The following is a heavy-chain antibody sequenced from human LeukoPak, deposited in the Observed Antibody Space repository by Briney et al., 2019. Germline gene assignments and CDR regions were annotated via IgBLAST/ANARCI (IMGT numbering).Heavy chain of an antibody. D-gene: IGHD3-10*01. CDR2: IKSKTDGGTT. V-gene: IGHV3-15*01. J-gene: IGHJ6*02. CDR1: GFTFSRYW. Sequence: PGGSLRLSCVGSGFTFSRYWLNWVRQAPGKGLEWVGRIKSKTDGGTTDYAAPVKGRFTISRDDSKNTLYLQMNSLKTEDTAVYYCTTDSSLLRELWFGELVPAVWGQGTTVTVSS. CDR3: TTDSSLLRELWFGELVPAV.